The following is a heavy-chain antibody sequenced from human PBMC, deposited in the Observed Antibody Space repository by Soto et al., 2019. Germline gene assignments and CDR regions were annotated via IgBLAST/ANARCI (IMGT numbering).Heavy chain of an antibody. V-gene: IGHV3-53*02. CDR2: IHSGGTT. CDR1: GFTVSSNY. D-gene: IGHD2-15*01. Sequence: EVQLVETGGGLIQPGGSLRLSCAASGFTVSSNYMSWVRQAPGKGLEWVSTIHSGGTTYYADSVKGRFTISRDKSMNTLHLQMNSLRAEDTAVYYCARAISGGYYFYGTDVWGLGTTVTVSS. J-gene: IGHJ6*02. CDR3: ARAISGGYYFYGTDV.